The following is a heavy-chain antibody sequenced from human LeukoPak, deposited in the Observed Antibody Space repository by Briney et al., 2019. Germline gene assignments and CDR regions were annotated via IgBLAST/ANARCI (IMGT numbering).Heavy chain of an antibody. V-gene: IGHV4-4*07. CDR1: GGSIGIYY. CDR3: ARGRWKTGMDSPYYFDY. J-gene: IGHJ4*02. Sequence: PSETLSLTCTVSGGSIGIYYWSWMRQPARRGLECIGRTHTSGSTNYNPSLNSRVTISVDTSKNQFSLRLTSVTAADTAVYYCARGRWKTGMDSPYYFDYWGQGTLVTVSS. D-gene: IGHD2-2*03. CDR2: THTSGST.